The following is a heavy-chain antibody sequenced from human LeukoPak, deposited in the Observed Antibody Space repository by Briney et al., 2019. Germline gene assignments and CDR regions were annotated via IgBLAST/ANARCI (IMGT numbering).Heavy chain of an antibody. V-gene: IGHV3-23*01. CDR2: ISGSGGST. J-gene: IGHJ4*02. D-gene: IGHD2-15*01. Sequence: PGGSLRLSCAASGFTFSSYAMSWVRQAPGMGLEWVSAISGSGGSTYYADSVKGRFTISRDNSKNTLYLQMNSLRAEDTAVYYCAKDRYCSGGSCYQFDYWGQGTLVTVSS. CDR1: GFTFSSYA. CDR3: AKDRYCSGGSCYQFDY.